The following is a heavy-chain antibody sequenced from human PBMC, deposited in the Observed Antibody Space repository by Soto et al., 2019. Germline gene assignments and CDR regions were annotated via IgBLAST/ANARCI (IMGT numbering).Heavy chain of an antibody. CDR1: GFTFSSYA. D-gene: IGHD3-16*01. Sequence: GGSLRLSCAASGFTFSSYAMSWVRQAPGKGLEWVSAISGSGGSTYYADSVKGRFIISRDNSKNTLYLQMNSLRAEDTAVYYCAKRSGGNPSYYYGMDVWGQGTTVTVSS. CDR2: ISGSGGST. CDR3: AKRSGGNPSYYYGMDV. J-gene: IGHJ6*02. V-gene: IGHV3-23*01.